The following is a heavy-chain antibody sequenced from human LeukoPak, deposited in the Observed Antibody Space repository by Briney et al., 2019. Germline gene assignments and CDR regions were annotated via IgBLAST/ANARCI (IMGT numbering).Heavy chain of an antibody. CDR3: ARGIGYCSSTSCYIGAFDI. CDR1: GFTFSSYS. CDR2: ISSSSSYI. V-gene: IGHV3-21*01. D-gene: IGHD2-2*02. Sequence: PGGSLRLSCAASGFTFSSYSMNWVRQAPGKGLEWVSSISSSSSYIYYADSVKGRFTISGDNAKNSLYLQMNSLRAEDTAVYYCARGIGYCSSTSCYIGAFDIWGQGTMVTVSS. J-gene: IGHJ3*02.